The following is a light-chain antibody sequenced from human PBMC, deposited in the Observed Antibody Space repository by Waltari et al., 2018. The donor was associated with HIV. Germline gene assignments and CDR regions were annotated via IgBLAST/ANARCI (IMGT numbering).Light chain of an antibody. Sequence: SYVLTQPPSVSVAPGQTARITCGGDNIGSKSVHWYQQMPGQAPVLVVYDGRDRPSGIPGRISGSNAVNTATRTISRVEAGDEADYYGQVWTSRNDQLNWVCGGRTKLTVL. V-gene: IGLV3-21*02. CDR1: NIGSKS. CDR2: DGR. CDR3: QVWTSRNDQLNWV. J-gene: IGLJ3*02.